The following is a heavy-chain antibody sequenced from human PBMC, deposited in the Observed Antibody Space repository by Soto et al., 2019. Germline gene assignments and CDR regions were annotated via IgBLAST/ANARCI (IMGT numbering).Heavy chain of an antibody. CDR2: ISYDGSKK. Sequence: QVQLVESGGGVVQPGRSLRLSCAASGFTFSSYGMHWVRQAPGKGLEWVAGISYDGSKKYYADSVKGRFTISRDNSKNQLYLQMNSVRAEDTAVYCCAKDRWEPEWAIVIYYRMDVWGQGTTVTVSS. CDR1: GFTFSSYG. J-gene: IGHJ6*02. D-gene: IGHD5-18*01. CDR3: AKDRWEPEWAIVIYYRMDV. V-gene: IGHV3-30*18.